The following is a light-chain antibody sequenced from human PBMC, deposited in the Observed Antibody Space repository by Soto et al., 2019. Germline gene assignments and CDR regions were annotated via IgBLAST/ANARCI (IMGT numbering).Light chain of an antibody. Sequence: EIVLTQSPGTLSLSPGERATLSCRASQSITTSYLAWYQHKAGQAPRLLIYGASSRATGIPDRISAAGSGTDFTLTISRLEPEDVAVYYCQHCGASAPCTFGPGTKLEIK. J-gene: IGKJ2*02. CDR2: GAS. CDR3: QHCGASAPCT. V-gene: IGKV3-20*01. CDR1: QSITTSY.